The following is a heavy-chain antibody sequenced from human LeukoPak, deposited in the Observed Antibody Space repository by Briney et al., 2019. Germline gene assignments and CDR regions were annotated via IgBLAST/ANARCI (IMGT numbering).Heavy chain of an antibody. Sequence: SETLSLTCTVSGGSISSGGYYWSWIRQPPGKGLEWIGYIYHSGSTYYNPSLKSRVTISVDRSKNQFSLKLSSVTAADTAVYYCARDRRDFWSGWGAFDIWGQGTMVTVSS. CDR3: ARDRRDFWSGWGAFDI. V-gene: IGHV4-30-2*01. D-gene: IGHD3-3*01. CDR1: GGSISSGGYY. CDR2: IYHSGST. J-gene: IGHJ3*02.